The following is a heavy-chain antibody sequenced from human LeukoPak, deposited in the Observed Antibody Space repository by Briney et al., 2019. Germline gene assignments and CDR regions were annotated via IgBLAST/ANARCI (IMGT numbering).Heavy chain of an antibody. CDR2: IYYSGST. D-gene: IGHD5-18*01. CDR3: ARHGYSYGFWFDP. CDR1: GGSISSYS. J-gene: IGHJ5*02. Sequence: SETLSLTWTVSGGSISSYSWSWIRQPPGKGLEWIGYIYYSGSTSYNPSLKSRVTISVDTSKNQFSLQVSSVTAADTAVYYCARHGYSYGFWFDPWGQGTLVTVSS. V-gene: IGHV4-59*08.